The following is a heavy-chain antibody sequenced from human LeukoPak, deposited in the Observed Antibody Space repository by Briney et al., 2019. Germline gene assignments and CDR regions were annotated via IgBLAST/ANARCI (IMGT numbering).Heavy chain of an antibody. CDR1: GGSFSGYY. CDR3: ARGIYGAVDYFDY. Sequence: KTSETLSLTCAVYGGSFSGYYWSWIRQPPGKGLEWIGEINHSGSTNYNPSLKSRVIISVDTSKNQFSLKLSSVTAADTAVYYCARGIYGAVDYFDYWGQGTLVTVSS. D-gene: IGHD4-17*01. CDR2: INHSGST. J-gene: IGHJ4*02. V-gene: IGHV4-34*01.